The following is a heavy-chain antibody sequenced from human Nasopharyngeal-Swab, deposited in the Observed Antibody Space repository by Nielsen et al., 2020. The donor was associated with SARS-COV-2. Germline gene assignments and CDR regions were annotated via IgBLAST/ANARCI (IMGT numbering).Heavy chain of an antibody. Sequence: ESLKISCVVFGGTLNVFHWKWIRQTPGKGLEWIGEINDRGSGNYNPSLRSRVTISAGTSNIQFSLKLNSVTAADTAVYYCARGQDVYYYMDVWGEGTTVTVSS. V-gene: IGHV4-34*01. D-gene: IGHD2-15*01. CDR2: INDRGSG. CDR1: GGTLNVFH. CDR3: ARGQDVYYYMDV. J-gene: IGHJ6*03.